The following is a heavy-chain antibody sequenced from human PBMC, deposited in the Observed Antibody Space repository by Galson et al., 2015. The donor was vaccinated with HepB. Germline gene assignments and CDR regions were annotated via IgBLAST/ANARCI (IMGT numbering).Heavy chain of an antibody. CDR1: GYTFTSYS. J-gene: IGHJ6*02. CDR2: ISAYNGNT. CDR3: ARDSDCSGGSCYPYYYYYGMGV. D-gene: IGHD2-15*01. Sequence: SVKVSCKASGYTFTSYSISWVRQAPGQGLEWMGWISAYNGNTNYAQKLQGRVTMTTDTSTSTAYMELRSLRSDDTAVYYRARDSDCSGGSCYPYYYYYGMGVWGQGTTVTVSS. V-gene: IGHV1-18*04.